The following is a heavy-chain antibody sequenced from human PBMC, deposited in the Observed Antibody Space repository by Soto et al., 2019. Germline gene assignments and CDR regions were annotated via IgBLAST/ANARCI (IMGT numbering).Heavy chain of an antibody. V-gene: IGHV3-15*01. J-gene: IGHJ4*02. CDR3: TTDPPGYSSSWLLDY. Sequence: GGSLRLSCAASGFTFSSYEMNWVRQAPGKGLEWVGRIKSKTDGGTTDHAAPVKGRFTISRDDSKNTLYLQMNSLKTEDTAVYYCTTDPPGYSSSWLLDYWGQGTLVTVSS. CDR1: GFTFSSYE. CDR2: IKSKTDGGTT. D-gene: IGHD6-13*01.